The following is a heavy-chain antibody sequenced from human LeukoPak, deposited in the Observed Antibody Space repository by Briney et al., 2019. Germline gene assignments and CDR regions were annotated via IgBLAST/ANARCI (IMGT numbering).Heavy chain of an antibody. CDR2: ISGTSDYI. J-gene: IGHJ4*02. CDR1: GFTVSSNY. V-gene: IGHV3-21*01. D-gene: IGHD3-22*01. CDR3: ARIKDDTSGYYYIDY. Sequence: GGSLRLSCAASGFTVSSNYMSWVRQAPGKGLEWVSSISGTSDYIYYADSVEGRFTISRDNAKNSLYLQVNSLRAEDTAVYYCARIKDDTSGYYYIDYWGQGTLVTVSS.